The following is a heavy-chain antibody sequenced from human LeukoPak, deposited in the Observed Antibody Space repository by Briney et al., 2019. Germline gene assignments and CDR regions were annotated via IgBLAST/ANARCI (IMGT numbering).Heavy chain of an antibody. D-gene: IGHD2-2*01. CDR2: IKQDGSQI. J-gene: IGHJ4*02. Sequence: GGSLRLSCAASGFTFSSYSMNWVRQAAGKGLEWVANIKQDGSQIFYVDSVKGRFTISRDTAKNSLSLQMNSLRAEDTAVYYCAREYCSGTSCYGYFDYWGQGTLVTVSS. CDR1: GFTFSSYS. V-gene: IGHV3-7*01. CDR3: AREYCSGTSCYGYFDY.